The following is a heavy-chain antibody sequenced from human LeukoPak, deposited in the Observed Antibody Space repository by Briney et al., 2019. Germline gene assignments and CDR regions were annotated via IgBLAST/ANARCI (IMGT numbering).Heavy chain of an antibody. CDR1: GYSFTSYW. J-gene: IGHJ4*02. D-gene: IGHD2-15*01. V-gene: IGHV5-51*01. CDR3: ARPNGYCSGGSCYSVWYFDY. Sequence: GESLKTSCKGSGYSFTSYWIGWVRQMPGKGLEWMGIIYPGDSDTRYSPSFQGQVTISADKSISTAYLQWSSLKASDTAMYYCARPNGYCSGGSCYSVWYFDYWGQGTLVTVSS. CDR2: IYPGDSDT.